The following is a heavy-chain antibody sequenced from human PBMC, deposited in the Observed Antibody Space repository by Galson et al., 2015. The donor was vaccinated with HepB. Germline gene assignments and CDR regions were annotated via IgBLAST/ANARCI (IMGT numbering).Heavy chain of an antibody. CDR2: FDPEDGET. D-gene: IGHD2-2*01. V-gene: IGHV1-24*01. CDR3: ATTDIVVVPAAHDAFDI. CDR1: GYTLTELS. Sequence: SVKVSCKVSGYTLTELSMHWVRQAPGKGLEWMGGFDPEDGETIYAQKFQGRVTMTEDTSTDTAYMELSSLRSEDTAVYYCATTDIVVVPAAHDAFDIWGQGTMVTVSS. J-gene: IGHJ3*02.